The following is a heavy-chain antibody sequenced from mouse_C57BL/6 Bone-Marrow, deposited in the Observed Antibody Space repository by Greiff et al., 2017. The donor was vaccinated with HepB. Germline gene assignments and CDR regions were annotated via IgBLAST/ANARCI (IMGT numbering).Heavy chain of an antibody. CDR2: INPGSGGT. CDR1: GYAFTNYL. D-gene: IGHD2-3*01. V-gene: IGHV1-54*01. J-gene: IGHJ2*01. Sequence: QVQLQQSGAELVRPGPSVKVSCKASGYAFTNYLIEWVKQRPGQGLEWIGVINPGSGGTNYNEKFKGKATLTADKSSSTAYMQLSRLTSEDSAVYFCARKGWLLLHFDYWGQGTTLTVSS. CDR3: ARKGWLLLHFDY.